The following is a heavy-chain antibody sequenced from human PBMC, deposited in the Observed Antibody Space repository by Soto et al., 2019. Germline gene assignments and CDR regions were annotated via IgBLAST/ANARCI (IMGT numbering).Heavy chain of an antibody. CDR2: ISAHNGNT. D-gene: IGHD1-1*01. Sequence: QVHLVQSGAEVKKPGASVKVSCQGSGYAFTTYGITWVRQAPGQGLEWMGWISAHNGNTNYAQKLQGRVTVTRDTSTRTAYMELRSVRYDDTAVYYCARGRYGDYWGQGALVTVSS. V-gene: IGHV1-18*01. CDR3: ARGRYGDY. J-gene: IGHJ4*02. CDR1: GYAFTTYG.